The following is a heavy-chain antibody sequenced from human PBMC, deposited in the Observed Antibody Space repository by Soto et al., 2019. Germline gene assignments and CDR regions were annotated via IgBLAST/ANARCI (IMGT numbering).Heavy chain of an antibody. D-gene: IGHD3-16*01. Sequence: EVLLVESGGGLVQPGGSLRVSGAASGFTFSSHWMSWFRQAPGKGLEWVANIKQDGSEKNYVDAVKGRFTISRDNAGTSLHLHMNSLRAEDTAVYYCARDWGFGNWVRGTLVTVSS. J-gene: IGHJ4*02. CDR3: ARDWGFGN. V-gene: IGHV3-7*01. CDR1: GFTFSSHW. CDR2: IKQDGSEK.